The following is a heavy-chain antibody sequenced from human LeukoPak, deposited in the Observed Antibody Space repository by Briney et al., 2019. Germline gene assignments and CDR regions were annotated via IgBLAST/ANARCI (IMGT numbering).Heavy chain of an antibody. J-gene: IGHJ6*04. CDR1: GFNFSTFG. Sequence: GGSLRLSCAASGFNFSTFGFHWVRQAPGKGLEWVSLIRYDESYKYYADSVKGRFTISRDNAKNSLYLQMNSLRAEDTAVYYCAELGITMIGGVWGKGTTVTISS. V-gene: IGHV3-30*02. CDR2: IRYDESYK. D-gene: IGHD3-10*02. CDR3: AELGITMIGGV.